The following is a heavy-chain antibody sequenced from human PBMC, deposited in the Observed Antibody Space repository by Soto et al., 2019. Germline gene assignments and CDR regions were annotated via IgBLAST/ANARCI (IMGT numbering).Heavy chain of an antibody. V-gene: IGHV1-2*02. Sequence: GASVKVSCKGAGYTFSDYYIHWGRQAPGQGLEWMGWINPNSGGTKYAPKFQGGVTMTRDTSITTAYMELSRLRSGDTAVYYCAREPATAKPEGVDFWGQGTLVTVA. CDR2: INPNSGGT. J-gene: IGHJ4*02. CDR3: AREPATAKPEGVDF. CDR1: GYTFSDYY. D-gene: IGHD1-1*01.